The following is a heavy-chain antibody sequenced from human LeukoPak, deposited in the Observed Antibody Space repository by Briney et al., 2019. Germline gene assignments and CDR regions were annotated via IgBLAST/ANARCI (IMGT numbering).Heavy chain of an antibody. CDR2: KKQDGSEK. CDR3: ARERKRFLEWFGKILDY. J-gene: IGHJ4*02. Sequence: GGSLRLSCAASGFTFSSNWRTWFRQAPGRGLNGLPNKKQDGSEKYYVDSVKGRFTISRDNAKNSLYLQMNSLRAEDTAVYYCARERKRFLEWFGKILDYWGQGTLVTVSS. V-gene: IGHV3-7*01. D-gene: IGHD3-3*01. CDR1: GFTFSSNW.